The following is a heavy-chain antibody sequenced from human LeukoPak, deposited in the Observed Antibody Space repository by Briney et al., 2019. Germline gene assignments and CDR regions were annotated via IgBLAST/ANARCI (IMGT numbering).Heavy chain of an antibody. CDR3: AKDGARYLLTYYFEY. Sequence: PGGSLRLSCAASGFTSSSYSMNWVRQAPGKGLEWVSYINSGSSAIYYADSVKGRFTISRDNSKNTLNLQMNSLRDEDTAVYYCAKDGARYLLTYYFEYWGQGTLVTVSS. CDR1: GFTSSSYS. V-gene: IGHV3-48*02. D-gene: IGHD3-9*01. CDR2: INSGSSAI. J-gene: IGHJ4*02.